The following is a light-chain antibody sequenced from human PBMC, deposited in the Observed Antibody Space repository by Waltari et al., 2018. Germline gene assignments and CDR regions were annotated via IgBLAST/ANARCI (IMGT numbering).Light chain of an antibody. CDR2: GAS. Sequence: EVVLTQSPATLSVSPGERATLSCRASQNVNNYLDWNQQKDGQAPRLVIYGASPRATGIPDMFSVSGSGTEFTLSISSRQSEDFAIYYCQQYNEWPRTFGQGTRVEI. V-gene: IGKV3-15*01. J-gene: IGKJ1*01. CDR1: QNVNNY. CDR3: QQYNEWPRT.